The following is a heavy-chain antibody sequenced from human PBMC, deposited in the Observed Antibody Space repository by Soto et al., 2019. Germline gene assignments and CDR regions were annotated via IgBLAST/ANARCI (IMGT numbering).Heavy chain of an antibody. CDR3: ARDGNWLDP. CDR2: ISSSGGTM. V-gene: IGHV3-48*03. Sequence: GGSLRLSCAASGFTFSNFEMNWVRQAPGKGLEWLSYISSSGGTMYYADSVKGRFTISRDNAQNSLYLQMNSLRAEDTAVYYCARDGNWLDPWGQGTMVAVSS. CDR1: GFTFSNFE. J-gene: IGHJ5*02.